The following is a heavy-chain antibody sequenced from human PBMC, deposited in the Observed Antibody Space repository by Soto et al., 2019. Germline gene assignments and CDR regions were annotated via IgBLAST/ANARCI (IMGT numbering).Heavy chain of an antibody. V-gene: IGHV4-59*01. Sequence: SETMSLTCTVFGGSISSYYWSWIRQPPGKGLEWIGYIYYSGSTNYNPSLKSRVTISVDTSKNQFSLKLSSVTAADTAVYYCARVLSVYYDSSGYYDDAFDIWGQGTMVTVSS. CDR2: IYYSGST. CDR3: ARVLSVYYDSSGYYDDAFDI. CDR1: GGSISSYY. D-gene: IGHD3-22*01. J-gene: IGHJ3*02.